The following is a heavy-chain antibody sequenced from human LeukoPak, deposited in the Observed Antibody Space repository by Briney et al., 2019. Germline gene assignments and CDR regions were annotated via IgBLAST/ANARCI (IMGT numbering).Heavy chain of an antibody. D-gene: IGHD3-10*01. CDR2: VTGSGGTT. Sequence: PGGSLRLSCAASGFTFSSYAMRWVRQAPGKGLEWVSAVTGSGGTTYYADSVKGRFTISRDNSKNTLYLQMNSLRAEDTAVYYCARRGSGSYSHFVYWGQGTLVTVSS. J-gene: IGHJ4*02. CDR1: GFTFSSYA. CDR3: ARRGSGSYSHFVY. V-gene: IGHV3-23*01.